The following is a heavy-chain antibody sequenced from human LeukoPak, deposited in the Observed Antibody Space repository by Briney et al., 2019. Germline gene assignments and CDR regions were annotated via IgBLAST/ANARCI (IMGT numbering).Heavy chain of an antibody. J-gene: IGHJ4*02. D-gene: IGHD6-19*01. CDR2: ITSNGGST. Sequence: GGSLRLSCSASGFTFSTYGMYWVRQAPGKGLGYVSAITSNGGSTYYADSVKGRFTISRDNSKNTLYLQMSTLRAEDTAVYYCVTRYSSGWYDYWGQGTLVTVSS. CDR3: VTRYSSGWYDY. CDR1: GFTFSTYG. V-gene: IGHV3-64D*09.